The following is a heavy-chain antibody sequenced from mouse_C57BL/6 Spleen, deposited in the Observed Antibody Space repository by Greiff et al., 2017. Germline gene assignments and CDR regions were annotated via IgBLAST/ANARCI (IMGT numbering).Heavy chain of an antibody. J-gene: IGHJ3*01. Sequence: QVKLQQPGPELVKPGASVKLSCKASGYSFTSYWMHWVKPRPGQGLEWLGLIHPNSGSTDYNEKFKSKATLTVVKSSSPAYTHISSLPSEASAVSYYARGDGYDPEYPFADWGQGTMVTVAA. CDR3: ARGDGYDPEYPFAD. D-gene: IGHD2-3*01. V-gene: IGHV1-64*01. CDR2: IHPNSGST. CDR1: GYSFTSYW.